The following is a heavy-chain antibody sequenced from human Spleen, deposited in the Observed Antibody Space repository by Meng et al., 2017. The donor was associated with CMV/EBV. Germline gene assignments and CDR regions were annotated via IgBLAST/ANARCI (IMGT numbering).Heavy chain of an antibody. CDR2: ISYDGSNK. D-gene: IGHD3-22*01. J-gene: IGHJ6*02. V-gene: IGHV3-30*04. Sequence: GESLKISCAASGFTFNNYAMHWVRQAPGKGLEWVTVISYDGSNKYYADSVKGRFTISRDNSKNTLYLQMNSLRAEDTAVYYCAREGQYYYDSSGYYDYYYGMDVWGQGTTVTVSS. CDR1: GFTFNNYA. CDR3: AREGQYYYDSSGYYDYYYGMDV.